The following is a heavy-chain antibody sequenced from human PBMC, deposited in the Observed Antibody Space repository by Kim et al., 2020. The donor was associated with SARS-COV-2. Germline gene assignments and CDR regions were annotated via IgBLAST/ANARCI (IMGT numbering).Heavy chain of an antibody. CDR3: AGGLYCSSTSCYDGGYYYYGMDV. CDR1: GYTFTSYG. D-gene: IGHD2-2*01. V-gene: IGHV1-18*01. CDR2: ISAHNGNT. Sequence: ASVKVSCKASGYTFTSYGISWVRQAPGQGLEWMGWISAHNGNTNYAQKLQGRVTMTTDTSTSTAYMELRSLRSDDTAVYYCAGGLYCSSTSCYDGGYYYYGMDVWGQGTTVTVSS. J-gene: IGHJ6*02.